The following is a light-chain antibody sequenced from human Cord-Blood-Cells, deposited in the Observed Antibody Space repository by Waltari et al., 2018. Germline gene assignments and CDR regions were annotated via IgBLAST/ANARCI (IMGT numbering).Light chain of an antibody. J-gene: IGKJ4*01. CDR1: PSVLYSSNKKNS. CDR2: WAS. V-gene: IGKV4-1*01. Sequence: DIVMTQSPDSLAVSLGERATINCKSSPSVLYSSNKKNSLAWYQQKPGQPPKLLIYWASTRESGVPDRFSGSGSGTDFTLTISSLQAEDVAVYYCQQYYSTPLTFGGGTKVEIK. CDR3: QQYYSTPLT.